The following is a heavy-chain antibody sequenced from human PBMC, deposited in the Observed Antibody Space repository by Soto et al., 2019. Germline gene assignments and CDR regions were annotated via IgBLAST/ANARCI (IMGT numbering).Heavy chain of an antibody. Sequence: EVQLLEYGGGSVQPGGSQRLSCAASGFTFSNYVMSWVRQAPGKGLEWVSSVSNSGSNTYYAESVKGRVTISRDNSNNTLYLQMNSLRAEDTALYYCARRGRTLPHYSYYMDVWGKGTTVTVSS. CDR1: GFTFSNYV. J-gene: IGHJ6*03. V-gene: IGHV3-23*01. CDR3: ARRGRTLPHYSYYMDV. CDR2: VSNSGSNT.